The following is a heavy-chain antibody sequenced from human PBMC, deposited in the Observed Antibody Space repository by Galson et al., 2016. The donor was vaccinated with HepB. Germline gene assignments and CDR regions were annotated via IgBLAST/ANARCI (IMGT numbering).Heavy chain of an antibody. J-gene: IGHJ4*01. Sequence: SETLSLTCIVSGGSISSYYWTWIRQPPGKGLEWIGYISYSGRNNYNPSLKSRVTISVDTSKNQLSLKLSSVTAADTAVYYCARWGYILFDYWGRGSLVTVSS. CDR3: ARWGYILFDY. CDR2: ISYSGRN. V-gene: IGHV4-59*08. D-gene: IGHD5-18*01. CDR1: GGSISSYY.